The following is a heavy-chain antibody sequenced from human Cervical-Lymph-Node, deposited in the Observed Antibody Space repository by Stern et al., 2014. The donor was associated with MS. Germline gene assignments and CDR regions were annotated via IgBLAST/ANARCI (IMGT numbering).Heavy chain of an antibody. CDR2: IRSRANGQTT. CDR3: VSDGSGWRN. V-gene: IGHV3-73*01. CDR1: GIIFSGTS. Sequence: VQLVESGGGLVQPGGSLKLSCVASGIIFSGTSMHWVRQASGKGLEWIGRIRSRANGQTTVYTASVKGRFNISRDDSKNTAYLQMNSLKTEDTAVYYCVSDGSGWRNWGQGTLVTVA. D-gene: IGHD3-10*01. J-gene: IGHJ4*02.